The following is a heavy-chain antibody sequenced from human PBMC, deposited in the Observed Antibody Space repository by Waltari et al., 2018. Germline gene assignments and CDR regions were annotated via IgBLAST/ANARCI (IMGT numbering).Heavy chain of an antibody. J-gene: IGHJ4*02. V-gene: IGHV1-69-2*01. CDR3: TVTEVGKYFEK. CDR1: GFELGAIY. Sequence: VQAGAEMRKPGPTLKISCQVYGFELGAIYVHWVRQAPEKGFEWVGLVGPGEGRTIYAQTCKARSPLASVTATNIVNMEARGLRLEVEAVYFCTVTEVGKYFEKWGQGTLVTVSS. D-gene: IGHD2-21*02. CDR2: VGPGEGRT.